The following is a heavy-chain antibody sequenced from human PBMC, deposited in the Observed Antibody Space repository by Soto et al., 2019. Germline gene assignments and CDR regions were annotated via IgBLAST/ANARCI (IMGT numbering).Heavy chain of an antibody. V-gene: IGHV3-33*01. CDR2: IWYDGSNK. Sequence: QVQLVESGGGVVQPGRSLRLSCAASGFTFSSYGMHWVRQAPGKGLEWVAVIWYDGSNKYYADSVKGRFTISRDNSKNTLYLQMNSLRAEDTAVYYCARDPRVQDYYDSSGYYLAYYFDYWGQGTLVTVSS. CDR3: ARDPRVQDYYDSSGYYLAYYFDY. J-gene: IGHJ4*02. D-gene: IGHD3-22*01. CDR1: GFTFSSYG.